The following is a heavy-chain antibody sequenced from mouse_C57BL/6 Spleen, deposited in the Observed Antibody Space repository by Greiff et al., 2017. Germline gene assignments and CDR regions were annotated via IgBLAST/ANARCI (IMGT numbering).Heavy chain of an antibody. V-gene: IGHV1-62-2*01. J-gene: IGHJ1*03. Sequence: QVQLQQSGAELVKPGASVKLSCKASGYTFTEYTIHWVKQRSGQGLEWIGWFYPGRGSIKYNEKFKDKATLTADKSSSTVYMALSRLTTEDSAVYFCARHEVHYYGSSYGYFDVWGTGTTVTVSS. CDR3: ARHEVHYYGSSYGYFDV. D-gene: IGHD1-1*01. CDR2: FYPGRGSI. CDR1: GYTFTEYT.